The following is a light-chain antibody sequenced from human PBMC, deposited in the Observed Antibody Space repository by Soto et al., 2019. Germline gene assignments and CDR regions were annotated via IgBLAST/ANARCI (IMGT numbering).Light chain of an antibody. V-gene: IGKV3-15*01. J-gene: IGKJ4*01. CDR1: QSVSSN. CDR3: QQYDKWQLT. Sequence: DIVMTQSPATLPVPPGERATLSCIASQSVSSNLAWYQQTRGQSPRFLTYGASTSATGIPARFRGSGSVTEFILPIRSLPCEGFAVYYWQQYDKWQLTFGGGDKVDIK. CDR2: GAS.